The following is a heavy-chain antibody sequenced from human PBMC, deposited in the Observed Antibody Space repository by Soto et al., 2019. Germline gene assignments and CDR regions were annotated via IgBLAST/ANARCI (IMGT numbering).Heavy chain of an antibody. Sequence: QVQLVQSGAEVKKPGSSVKVSCKASGGTFGSYAISWVRQAPGQGLEWMGGIIPIPGTANYAQKFQGRVTVAADKSMSTAYMELSSLRSEDTAVYYCARSQGSSTSLEIYYYYYYGMDVWGQGTTVTVSS. D-gene: IGHD2-2*01. CDR3: ARSQGSSTSLEIYYYYYYGMDV. CDR2: IIPIPGTA. J-gene: IGHJ6*02. V-gene: IGHV1-69*06. CDR1: GGTFGSYA.